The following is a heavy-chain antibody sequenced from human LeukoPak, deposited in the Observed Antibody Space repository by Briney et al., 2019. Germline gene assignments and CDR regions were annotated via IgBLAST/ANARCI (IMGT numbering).Heavy chain of an antibody. Sequence: ASVKVSCKASGATFSSSAISWVGQPPGQGLEWVGGAIPILGSTKYAQKFQDRVSITTDESTSTGYMELSSLRSVDTAVYYCARDDASATMGFDSWGQGTLVTVSS. V-gene: IGHV1-69*05. D-gene: IGHD1-26*01. CDR2: AIPILGST. CDR1: GATFSSSA. J-gene: IGHJ5*01. CDR3: ARDDASATMGFDS.